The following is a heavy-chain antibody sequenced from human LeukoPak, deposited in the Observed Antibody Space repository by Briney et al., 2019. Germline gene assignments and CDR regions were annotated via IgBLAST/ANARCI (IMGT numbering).Heavy chain of an antibody. J-gene: IGHJ5*02. CDR1: GIDFNVYE. V-gene: IGHV3-30*14. CDR2: ISDNGLRT. Sequence: GGSLRLSCVASGIDFNVYEMHWVRQSPGKGLEWVALISDNGLRTNYAESLKGRFTVSRGNSMNTMNHQMNSLKVEDTAVYFCARERRGYGYGTLDLWGQGTLVSVSS. CDR3: ARERRGYGYGTLDL. D-gene: IGHD5-12*01.